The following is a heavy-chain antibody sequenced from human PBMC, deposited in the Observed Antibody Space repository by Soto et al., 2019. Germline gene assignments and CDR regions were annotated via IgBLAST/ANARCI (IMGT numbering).Heavy chain of an antibody. V-gene: IGHV4-39*07. CDR2: IYYSGNT. J-gene: IGHJ6*02. D-gene: IGHD6-13*01. CDR1: GGSISSSSYY. Sequence: PSETLSLTCTVSGGSISSSSYYWGWIRQPPRKGLEWIGSIYYSGNTYYNPSLKSRVTISVDTSKNQFSLKLSSVTAADTAVYYCARAAAGLDYYYYGMDVWGQGTTVTVSS. CDR3: ARAAAGLDYYYYGMDV.